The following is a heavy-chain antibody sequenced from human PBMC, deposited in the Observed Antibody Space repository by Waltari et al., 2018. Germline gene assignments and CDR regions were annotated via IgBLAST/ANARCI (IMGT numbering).Heavy chain of an antibody. Sequence: NNWVRQATGQGLEWMGWMNPNSGNTGYAQKFQGRVTITRNTSISTAYMELSSLRSEDTAVYYCARALSCSGGRCYPLVDYWGQGTLVTVSS. CDR3: ARALSCSGGRCYPLVDY. V-gene: IGHV1-8*03. J-gene: IGHJ4*02. CDR2: MNPNSGNT. D-gene: IGHD2-15*01.